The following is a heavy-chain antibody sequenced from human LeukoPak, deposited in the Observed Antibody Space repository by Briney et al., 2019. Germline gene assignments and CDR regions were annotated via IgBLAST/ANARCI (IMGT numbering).Heavy chain of an antibody. CDR3: ARATNVDIVATIGY. CDR2: INPNSGGT. D-gene: IGHD5-12*01. Sequence: ASVKVSCKASGYTFTGYYMHWVRQAPGQGLEWMGWINPNSGGTSYAQKFQGRVTMTRDTSISTAYMELSRLRSDDTAVYYCARATNVDIVATIGYWGQGTLVTVSS. CDR1: GYTFTGYY. V-gene: IGHV1-2*02. J-gene: IGHJ4*02.